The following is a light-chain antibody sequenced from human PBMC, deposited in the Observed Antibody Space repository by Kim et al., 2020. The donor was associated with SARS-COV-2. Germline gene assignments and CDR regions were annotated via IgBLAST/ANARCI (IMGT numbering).Light chain of an antibody. J-gene: IGLJ2*01. Sequence: ALGQTVRITCQGDSLRSYYASWYQQKPGQAPVLVIYGKNNRPEGIPDRFSGSSSGNTASLTITGAQAEDEADYYCNSRDSSGNHVVFGGGTKVTVL. CDR3: NSRDSSGNHVV. CDR1: SLRSYY. V-gene: IGLV3-19*01. CDR2: GKN.